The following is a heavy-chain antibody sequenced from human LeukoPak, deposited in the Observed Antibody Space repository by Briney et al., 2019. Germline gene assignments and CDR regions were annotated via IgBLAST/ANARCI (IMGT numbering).Heavy chain of an antibody. Sequence: PGGSLRLSCAASGFTFSSYAMHWVRQAPGKGLEWVAVISYDGSNKYYADSVKGRFAISRDNSKNTLYLQMNSLRAGDTAVYYCASGSSWNLDYWGQGTLVTVSS. D-gene: IGHD6-13*01. CDR2: ISYDGSNK. V-gene: IGHV3-30*09. CDR3: ASGSSWNLDY. CDR1: GFTFSSYA. J-gene: IGHJ4*02.